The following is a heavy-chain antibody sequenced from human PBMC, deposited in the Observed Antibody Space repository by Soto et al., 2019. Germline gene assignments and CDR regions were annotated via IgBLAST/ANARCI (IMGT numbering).Heavy chain of an antibody. CDR1: GGSFSGYY. V-gene: IGHV4-34*01. CDR2: INQSGST. CDR3: ARTYSSSWSPFDY. Sequence: QVQLQQWGAGLLKPSETLSLTCVVYGGSFSGYYWSWIRQPPGKGLEWIGEINQSGSTNYNPSLKSRVTISVDTSKIQFSLRLSSVAAADTAVYYCARTYSSSWSPFDYWGQGTLVTVSS. D-gene: IGHD6-13*01. J-gene: IGHJ4*02.